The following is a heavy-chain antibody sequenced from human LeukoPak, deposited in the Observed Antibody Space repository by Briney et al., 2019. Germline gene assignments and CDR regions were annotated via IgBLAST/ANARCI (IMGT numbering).Heavy chain of an antibody. J-gene: IGHJ6*02. V-gene: IGHV1-18*01. CDR3: ARDRADIVVVPAARDYYYYGMDV. CDR2: ISAYNGNT. CDR1: GYTFTSYG. Sequence: ASVKVSCKASGYTFTSYGISWVRQAPGQGLQWMGWISAYNGNTNYAQKLQGRVTMTTDTSTSTAYTELRSLRSGDTAVYYCARDRADIVVVPAARDYYYYGMDVWGQGTTVTVSS. D-gene: IGHD2-2*01.